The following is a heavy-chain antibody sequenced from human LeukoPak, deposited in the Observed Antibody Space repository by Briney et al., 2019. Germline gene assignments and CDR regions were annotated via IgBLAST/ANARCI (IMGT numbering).Heavy chain of an antibody. J-gene: IGHJ4*02. D-gene: IGHD3-22*01. CDR2: ISGSGGST. CDR1: GFTFSSYA. Sequence: HGGSLRLSCAASGFTFSSYAMSWVRQAPGKGLEWVSAISGSGGSTYYADSVKGRFTISRDNSKNTLYLQMNSLRAEDTAVYYCAKGDYDSSGYYYYWGQGTLVTVSS. CDR3: AKGDYDSSGYYYY. V-gene: IGHV3-23*01.